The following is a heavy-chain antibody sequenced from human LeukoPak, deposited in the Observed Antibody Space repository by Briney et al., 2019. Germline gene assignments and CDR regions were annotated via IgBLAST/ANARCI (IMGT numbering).Heavy chain of an antibody. Sequence: GGSLRLSCAGSGFTFSTYWMHWVRQAPGKGLVWVSRIHGVDGRTSYADSVKGRFTISRDNAKNSLYLQMNSLRAEDTAVYYCARDAVTIFGVVIMEPFFDYWGQGTLVTVSS. CDR3: ARDAVTIFGVVIMEPFFDY. V-gene: IGHV3-74*01. D-gene: IGHD3-3*01. CDR1: GFTFSTYW. J-gene: IGHJ4*02. CDR2: IHGVDGRT.